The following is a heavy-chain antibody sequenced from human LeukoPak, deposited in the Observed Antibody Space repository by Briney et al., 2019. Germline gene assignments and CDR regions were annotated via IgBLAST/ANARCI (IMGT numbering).Heavy chain of an antibody. D-gene: IGHD1-26*01. CDR2: IKQDGSEK. J-gene: IGHJ4*02. CDR3: ARVVGYENYFDY. CDR1: GFTFSSSW. V-gene: IGHV3-7*04. Sequence: GGSLRLSCAASGFTFSSSWMSWVRQAPGKGLEWVANIKQDGSEKYYVDSVKGRFTISRDNAKNSLYLQMNSLRAEDTAVYYCARVVGYENYFDYWGQGTLVTVSS.